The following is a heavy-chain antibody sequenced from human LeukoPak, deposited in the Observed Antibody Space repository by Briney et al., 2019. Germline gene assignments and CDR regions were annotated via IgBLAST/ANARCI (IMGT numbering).Heavy chain of an antibody. Sequence: GGSLRLSCAASGFTFSSYGMHWVRQAPGKGLEWLTFISYDGVHKHYADSVRGRFTISRDNSKYTLHLQMNSLRVEDTAIYYCAAERGTAFDIWGQGTMVTVSS. CDR1: GFTFSSYG. CDR2: ISYDGVHK. CDR3: AAERGTAFDI. J-gene: IGHJ3*02. V-gene: IGHV3-30*19. D-gene: IGHD3-16*01.